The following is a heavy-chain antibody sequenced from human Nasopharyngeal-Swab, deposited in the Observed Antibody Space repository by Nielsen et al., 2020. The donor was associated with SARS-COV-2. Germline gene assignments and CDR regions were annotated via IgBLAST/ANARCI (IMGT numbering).Heavy chain of an antibody. Sequence: WIRQPPGKALEWLALIYWDDDKRYSPSLKSRLTITKDTSKNQAVLTMTNMDPVDTATYYCAHSKITFGGVIATDYWGQGTLVTVSS. CDR2: IYWDDDK. V-gene: IGHV2-5*02. J-gene: IGHJ4*02. CDR3: AHSKITFGGVIATDY. D-gene: IGHD3-16*02.